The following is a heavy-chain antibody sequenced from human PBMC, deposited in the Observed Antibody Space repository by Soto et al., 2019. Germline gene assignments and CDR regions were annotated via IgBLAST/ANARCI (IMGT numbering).Heavy chain of an antibody. D-gene: IGHD1-7*01. CDR2: IYWDDDK. Sequence: QITLKESGPTLVKPTQTLSLTCTFSGFSLSTSGVGVGWIRQPPGKALEWLALIYWDDDKRYSPSLKSRLTITKDTSKNQVVLTMTNMDPVDTATYYCAHQAPITGTTWWFGQINWFDPWGQGTLVTVSS. J-gene: IGHJ5*02. CDR1: GFSLSTSGVG. CDR3: AHQAPITGTTWWFGQINWFDP. V-gene: IGHV2-5*02.